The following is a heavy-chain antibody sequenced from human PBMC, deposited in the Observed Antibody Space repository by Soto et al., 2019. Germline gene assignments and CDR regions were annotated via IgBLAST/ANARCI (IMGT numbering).Heavy chain of an antibody. CDR3: ARVGDYYYYGMDV. Sequence: GGSLRLSCAASGFTISSYWMHWVRQAPGEGLVWVSRINSDGSSTSYADSVKGRFTISRDNAKNTLYLQMNSLRAEDTAVYYCARVGDYYYYGMDVWGQGTTVTVSS. CDR1: GFTISSYW. CDR2: INSDGSST. V-gene: IGHV3-74*01. J-gene: IGHJ6*02. D-gene: IGHD2-15*01.